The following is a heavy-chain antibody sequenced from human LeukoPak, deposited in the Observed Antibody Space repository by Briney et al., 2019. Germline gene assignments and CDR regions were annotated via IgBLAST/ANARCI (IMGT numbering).Heavy chain of an antibody. CDR1: GFTFSSYE. CDR3: AREPGDYVWGSYRSFDY. Sequence: PGGSLRLSCAASGFTFSSYEMNWVRQAPGKGLEWVSHISSSGNTMYYADSVKGRFTISRDNAKNSLYLQMNSLRAEDTAVYYCAREPGDYVWGSYRSFDYWGQGTLVTVSS. V-gene: IGHV3-48*03. J-gene: IGHJ4*02. D-gene: IGHD3-16*02. CDR2: ISSSGNTM.